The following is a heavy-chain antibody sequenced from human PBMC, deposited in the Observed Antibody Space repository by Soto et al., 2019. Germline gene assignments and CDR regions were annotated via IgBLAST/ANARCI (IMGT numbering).Heavy chain of an antibody. D-gene: IGHD1-26*01. CDR3: ARRYGSAIDY. CDR1: GGTISSWY. Sequence: QVQLQESGPGLVKPSETLSLTCTVSGGTISSWYWSWIRQPPGKGLEWIGYIYYSGSTNCNPSLKSRVTISVDTSKNQFSLKLRSVTAADTAVYYCARRYGSAIDYWGQRTLVTVSS. CDR2: IYYSGST. J-gene: IGHJ4*02. V-gene: IGHV4-59*08.